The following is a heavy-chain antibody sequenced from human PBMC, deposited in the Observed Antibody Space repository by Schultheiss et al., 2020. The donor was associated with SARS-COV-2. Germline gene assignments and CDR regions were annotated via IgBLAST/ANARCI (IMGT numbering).Heavy chain of an antibody. CDR2: IWYDGSNK. Sequence: GGSLRLSCAASGFTFSSYGMHWVRQAPGKGLEWVAVIWYDGSNKYYADSVKGRFTISRDNSKNTLYLQMNSLRAEDTAVYYCARAAGNGTDYYYYYMDVWGKGTTVTVSS. D-gene: IGHD6-13*01. CDR1: GFTFSSYG. CDR3: ARAAGNGTDYYYYYMDV. J-gene: IGHJ6*03. V-gene: IGHV3-33*01.